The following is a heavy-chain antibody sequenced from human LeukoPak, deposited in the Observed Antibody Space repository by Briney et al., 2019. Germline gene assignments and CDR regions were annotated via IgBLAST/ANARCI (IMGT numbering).Heavy chain of an antibody. D-gene: IGHD6-25*01. CDR3: ARGSAALDY. J-gene: IGHJ4*02. Sequence: GESLQISCQGSGYSFNGYWIAWVRQLPGKGLEWMGVIYPGDSETRYSPSFQGQVTISADKSISTAYLQWSSLKASDTAMYYCARGSAALDYWGQGTLVTVSS. CDR1: GYSFNGYW. V-gene: IGHV5-51*01. CDR2: IYPGDSET.